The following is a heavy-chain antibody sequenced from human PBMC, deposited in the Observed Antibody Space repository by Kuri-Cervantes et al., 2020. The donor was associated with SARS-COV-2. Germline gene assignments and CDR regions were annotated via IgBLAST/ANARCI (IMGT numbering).Heavy chain of an antibody. CDR1: GFTFSSYS. CDR3: ARGFKQSNGVDY. CDR2: ISSSSSYI. Sequence: GESLKISCAASGFTFSSYSMNWVRQAPGKGLEWVSSISSSSSYIYYADSVKGRFTISRDNAKNSLYLQMNSLRAEDTAVYYCARGFKQSNGVDYWGQGTLVTVSS. V-gene: IGHV3-21*01. D-gene: IGHD2-8*01. J-gene: IGHJ4*02.